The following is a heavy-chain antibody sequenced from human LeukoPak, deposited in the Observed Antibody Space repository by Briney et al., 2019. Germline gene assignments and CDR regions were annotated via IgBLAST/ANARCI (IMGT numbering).Heavy chain of an antibody. V-gene: IGHV3-7*01. CDR3: ARVGGGWYRDAFDI. Sequence: PGGSLRLSCAASEFTFSNYGMHWVRQAPGKGLEWVANIKQGGSEKYYVDSVKGRFTISRDNAKNSLYLQMNSLRAEDTAVYYCARVGGGWYRDAFDIWGQGTMVTVSS. J-gene: IGHJ3*02. CDR2: IKQGGSEK. D-gene: IGHD6-19*01. CDR1: EFTFSNYG.